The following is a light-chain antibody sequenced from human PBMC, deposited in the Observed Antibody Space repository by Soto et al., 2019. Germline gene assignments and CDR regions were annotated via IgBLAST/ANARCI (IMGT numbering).Light chain of an antibody. V-gene: IGKV3-15*01. J-gene: IGKJ1*01. Sequence: EIVMTQSPATLSVSPGDRATLSCRASQSVTSNLAWYQQKPGQAPRLLVYGASTRATGIPARFSGSGSGTEFTLIISSRQSEDFAVYYCQQDDNWPPWTFGQGTKVEIK. CDR2: GAS. CDR3: QQDDNWPPWT. CDR1: QSVTSN.